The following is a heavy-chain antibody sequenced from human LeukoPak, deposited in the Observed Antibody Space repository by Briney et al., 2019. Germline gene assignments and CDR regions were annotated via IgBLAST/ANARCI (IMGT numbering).Heavy chain of an antibody. Sequence: ASVKVSCKTSGYTFTGYYIQWVRQAPGQGLEWMGWIDPKTGGTKYAQTFQGRVTMTSDTSISTVSMALSSLRSDDTAVYYCARDLVVGYAPPSFDYWGQGTLVTVSS. V-gene: IGHV1-2*02. CDR3: ARDLVVGYAPPSFDY. CDR2: IDPKTGGT. D-gene: IGHD1-1*01. CDR1: GYTFTGYY. J-gene: IGHJ4*02.